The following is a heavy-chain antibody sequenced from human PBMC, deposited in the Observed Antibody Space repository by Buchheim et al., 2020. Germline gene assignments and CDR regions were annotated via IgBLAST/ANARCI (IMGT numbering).Heavy chain of an antibody. D-gene: IGHD6-19*01. CDR1: GFTFSNYW. CDR2: IKSDGSEK. Sequence: QLVESGGGLVQPGGSLRLSCAASGFTFSNYWMSWVRQAPGKGLEWVANIKSDGSEKYYVDSVKGRFTISRDNAKKQLDLQMNSLRDEDTAVYYCARGGKIAVTTAASWGRGTL. CDR3: ARGGKIAVTTAAS. J-gene: IGHJ5*02. V-gene: IGHV3-7*03.